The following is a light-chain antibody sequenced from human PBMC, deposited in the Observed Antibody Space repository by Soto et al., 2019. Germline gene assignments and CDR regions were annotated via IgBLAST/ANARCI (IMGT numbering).Light chain of an antibody. CDR3: CSYAGSSTFDVV. V-gene: IGLV2-23*03. Sequence: QSALTQPASVSGSPGQSITISCTGTSSDVGSYNLVSWYQQHPGKAPKLMIYEGSKRPSGVSNRFSGSKSGNTASLTISGLQAEDEADYYCCSYAGSSTFDVVFDGGTKLTVL. CDR2: EGS. J-gene: IGLJ2*01. CDR1: SSDVGSYNL.